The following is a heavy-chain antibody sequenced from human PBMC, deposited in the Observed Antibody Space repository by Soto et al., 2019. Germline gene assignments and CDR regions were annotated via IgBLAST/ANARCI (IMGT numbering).Heavy chain of an antibody. CDR1: GYTFTGYY. D-gene: IGHD2-21*02. CDR2: INPNSGGT. J-gene: IGHJ6*02. Sequence: EASVKVSCKASGYTFTGYYMHWVRQAPGQGLEWMGWINPNSGGTNYAQKFQGWVTMTRDTSISTAYMELSRLRSDDTAVYYCARGNGGNSGQYYYYYYGMDVWGQGTTVTVSS. CDR3: ARGNGGNSGQYYYYYYGMDV. V-gene: IGHV1-2*04.